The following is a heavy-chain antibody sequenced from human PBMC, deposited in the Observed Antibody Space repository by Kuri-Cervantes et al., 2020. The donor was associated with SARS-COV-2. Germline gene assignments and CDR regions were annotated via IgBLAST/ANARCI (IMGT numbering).Heavy chain of an antibody. CDR1: GFTFSNYV. CDR3: AREAGQNWFDP. CDR2: ISSNGGST. D-gene: IGHD3-10*01. J-gene: IGHJ5*02. V-gene: IGHV3-64*01. Sequence: GGSLRLSCAASGFTFSNYVMHWVRQAPGKGLEYVSAISSNGGSTYYANSVKGRFTISRDNSKNTLYLQVGSPRAEDMAVYYCAREAGQNWFDPWGQGTLVTVSS.